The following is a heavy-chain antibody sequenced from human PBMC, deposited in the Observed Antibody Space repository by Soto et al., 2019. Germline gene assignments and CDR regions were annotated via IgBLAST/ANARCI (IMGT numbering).Heavy chain of an antibody. CDR1: GFTFSSYA. CDR2: ISGSGGST. V-gene: IGHV3-23*01. D-gene: IGHD6-13*01. J-gene: IGHJ4*02. Sequence: GGSLRLSCAASGFTFSSYAMSWVRQAPGKGLEWVSAISGSGGSTYYADSVKGRFTISRDNSKNTLYLQMNSLRAEDTAVYYCAKDWGSSSWSELYYFDYWGQGTLVTVS. CDR3: AKDWGSSSWSELYYFDY.